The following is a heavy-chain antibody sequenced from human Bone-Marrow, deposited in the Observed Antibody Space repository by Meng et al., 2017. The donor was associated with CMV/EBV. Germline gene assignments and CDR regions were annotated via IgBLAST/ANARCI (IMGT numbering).Heavy chain of an antibody. CDR3: ARDDDTVMCGGKLDH. CDR2: INSDASRT. D-gene: IGHD3-10*02. J-gene: IGHJ5*02. CDR1: GFTFSSHW. Sequence: GESLKLSCEASGFTFSSHWMHWVRQTPGKGLVWVSRINSDASRTGYADSVKGRFTISRDNAKNTLYLQMNNLRVEDTAVYYCARDDDTVMCGGKLDHWGQGTLVTVSS. V-gene: IGHV3-74*01.